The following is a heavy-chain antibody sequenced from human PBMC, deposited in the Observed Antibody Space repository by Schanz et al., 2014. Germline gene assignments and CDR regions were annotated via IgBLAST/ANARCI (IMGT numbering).Heavy chain of an antibody. D-gene: IGHD2-15*01. J-gene: IGHJ6*02. CDR1: GFTFSDHY. V-gene: IGHV3-23*01. Sequence: PGGSLRLSCAASGFTFSDHYMDWVRQAPGKGLEWVSTISASGGSTYYADSVKGRFTISRDNSKNILYLQMNSLSADDTAVFYCAKGMGYCSGGTCYDYYYYGLDVWGQGTTVTVSS. CDR3: AKGMGYCSGGTCYDYYYYGLDV. CDR2: ISASGGST.